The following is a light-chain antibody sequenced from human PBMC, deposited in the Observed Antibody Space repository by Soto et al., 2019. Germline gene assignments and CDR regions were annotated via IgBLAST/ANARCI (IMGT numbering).Light chain of an antibody. CDR1: QGISRW. V-gene: IGKV1-12*01. CDR2: SAS. Sequence: DIQMTQLPSSMSSSVGDRVTITCRASQGISRWLAWYHQKPGKAPNHLIYSASTLHSGVPSRFSGSGSGTDFALTVSSLQPEDFGTYYCQQANGFPLTFGPGTKVD. J-gene: IGKJ3*01. CDR3: QQANGFPLT.